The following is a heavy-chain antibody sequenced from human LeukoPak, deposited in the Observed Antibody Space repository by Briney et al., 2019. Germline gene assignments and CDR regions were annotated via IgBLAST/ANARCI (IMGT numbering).Heavy chain of an antibody. Sequence: SETLSLTCTVSGGSISSSSYYWGWIRQPPGKGLEWIGSIYYSGSTYYNPSLKSRVTISVDTSKNQFSLKLSSVTAADTAVYYCARTKGPYSGSHDYWGQGTLVTVSS. CDR3: ARTKGPYSGSHDY. CDR2: IYYSGST. J-gene: IGHJ4*02. V-gene: IGHV4-39*01. CDR1: GGSISSSSYY. D-gene: IGHD1-26*01.